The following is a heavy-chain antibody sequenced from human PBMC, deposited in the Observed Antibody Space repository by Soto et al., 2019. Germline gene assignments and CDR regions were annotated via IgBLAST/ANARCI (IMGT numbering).Heavy chain of an antibody. CDR1: GFTFNKYL. CDR3: ERDGLPDSHSINAFDI. Sequence: QVQLVESGGGVVQPGRSASLSCAASGFTFNKYLMHWVRQAPGKGLERVAVIANDGFNKKHADSVKGRFTISRDNSKNTMYLQMNSLRTDDTAVYFCERDGLPDSHSINAFDIWGQGTVVTVSS. CDR2: IANDGFNK. V-gene: IGHV3-30-3*01. D-gene: IGHD2-15*01. J-gene: IGHJ3*02.